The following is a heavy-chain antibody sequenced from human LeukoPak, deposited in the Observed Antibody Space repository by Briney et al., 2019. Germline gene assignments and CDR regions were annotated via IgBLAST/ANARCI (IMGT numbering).Heavy chain of an antibody. CDR1: GGSLSSGDYY. CDR2: IYYSGST. J-gene: IGHJ4*02. CDR3: ARGDAESGSYFTGYDY. D-gene: IGHD1-26*01. Sequence: SETLSLTCIVSGGSLSSGDYYWGWVRQPPGRGLEWIGYIYYSGSTYYNPSLKSRVTISVDTSKNQFSLKLSSVTAADTAVYYCARGDAESGSYFTGYDYWGQGTLVTVSS. V-gene: IGHV4-30-4*01.